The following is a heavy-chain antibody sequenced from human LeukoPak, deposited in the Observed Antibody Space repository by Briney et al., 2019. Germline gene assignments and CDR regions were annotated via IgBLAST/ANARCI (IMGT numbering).Heavy chain of an antibody. J-gene: IGHJ4*02. CDR2: IYNSGST. Sequence: SETLSLTCTVSGGSISSYYWSWIRQPPGKGLEWIGYIYNSGSTNYNPPLKSRVTISADTSKNQFSLNLSSVTAADTAVYYCARAQTSMVRGVGYFDYWGQGTLVTVSS. D-gene: IGHD3-10*01. V-gene: IGHV4-59*01. CDR1: GGSISSYY. CDR3: ARAQTSMVRGVGYFDY.